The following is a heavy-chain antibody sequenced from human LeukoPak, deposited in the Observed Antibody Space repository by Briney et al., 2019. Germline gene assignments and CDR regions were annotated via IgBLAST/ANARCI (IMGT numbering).Heavy chain of an antibody. V-gene: IGHV1-8*01. Sequence: ASVKLSCKASGYTSTSYDINTVRQATGQRLEWMRWMNPNRGNTGYAQKFQGRVTMTHNASIGTAYMELSSLRSEDTAVYYCARTRRYSSNYYYYYGMYVWGQGATVTVSS. J-gene: IGHJ6*02. CDR1: GYTSTSYD. CDR2: MNPNRGNT. CDR3: ARTRRYSSNYYYYYGMYV. D-gene: IGHD6-13*01.